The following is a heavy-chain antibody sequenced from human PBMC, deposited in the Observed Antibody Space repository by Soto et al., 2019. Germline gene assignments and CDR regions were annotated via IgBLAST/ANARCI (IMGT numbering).Heavy chain of an antibody. J-gene: IGHJ6*02. V-gene: IGHV4-59*01. CDR1: GGSIGSYY. Sequence: KPSETLSLTCTVSGGSIGSYYWSWVRRPPGKGLEWIGYIDYRGTTKYNPSLRSRVTMSVDTSKSRFSLRLTSVSAADTAVYYCARDRSRVHYGMDVWGLGTTVTVSS. CDR2: IDYRGTT. CDR3: ARDRSRVHYGMDV. D-gene: IGHD3-16*02.